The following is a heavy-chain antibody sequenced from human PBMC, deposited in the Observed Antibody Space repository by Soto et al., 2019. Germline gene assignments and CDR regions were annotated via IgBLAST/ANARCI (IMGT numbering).Heavy chain of an antibody. D-gene: IGHD1-26*01. CDR1: GASITSTSYH. CDR2: FYYSGST. CDR3: ARSVGDYYYGMDV. Sequence: SETLSLTCTVSGASITSTSYHWGWIRHPPGKGLEWIGNFYYSGSTYYNPSLRSRVTISVDASKNQFSVKVSSVTATDTAVYYCARSVGDYYYGMDVWGQGTTVT. J-gene: IGHJ6*02. V-gene: IGHV4-39*01.